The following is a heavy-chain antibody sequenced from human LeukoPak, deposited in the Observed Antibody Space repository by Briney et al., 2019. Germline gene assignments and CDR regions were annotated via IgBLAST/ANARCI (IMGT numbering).Heavy chain of an antibody. J-gene: IGHJ4*02. CDR2: ISFGGGYT. D-gene: IGHD3-22*01. V-gene: IGHV3-23*01. Sequence: GGSLRLSCVGYGFTLSNYAMTWVRQAPGKGLEWVSSISFGGGYTFYADSVKGHFTISRDNSRSTLYLQMNNLRAEDTALYYCAKRIDTRGSTHYHDYWGQGTLVTVSS. CDR3: AKRIDTRGSTHYHDY. CDR1: GFTLSNYA.